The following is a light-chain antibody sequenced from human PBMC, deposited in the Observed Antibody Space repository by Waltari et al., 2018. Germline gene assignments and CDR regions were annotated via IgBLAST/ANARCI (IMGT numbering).Light chain of an antibody. CDR2: DVP. CDR3: CSYAGGSYV. V-gene: IGLV2-11*01. Sequence: QSALTQPRSVSGSPGPSVTISCAGTSSDVGGYQYVSWYQQHPGKAPQLMISDVPQRPSGVPGRFSGSKSGTTASLTISGLQAEDEAEYYCCSYAGGSYVFGTGTKVTVL. J-gene: IGLJ1*01. CDR1: SSDVGGYQY.